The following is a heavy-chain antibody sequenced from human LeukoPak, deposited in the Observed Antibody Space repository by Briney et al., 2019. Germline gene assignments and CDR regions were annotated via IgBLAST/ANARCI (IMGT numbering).Heavy chain of an antibody. D-gene: IGHD6-6*01. CDR1: GYTFTGYY. Sequence: GASVKVSCKASGYTFTGYYMDWVRQAPGQGLEWMGRINPNSGGTNYAQKFQGRVTMTRDTSISTAYMELSRLRSDDTAVYYCARDMQLAPEYYFDYWGQGTLIAVSS. V-gene: IGHV1-2*06. J-gene: IGHJ4*02. CDR2: INPNSGGT. CDR3: ARDMQLAPEYYFDY.